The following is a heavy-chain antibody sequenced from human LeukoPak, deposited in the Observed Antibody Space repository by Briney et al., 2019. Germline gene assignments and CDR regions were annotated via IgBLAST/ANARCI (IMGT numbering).Heavy chain of an antibody. CDR2: ISSNGGNT. CDR3: ARDSPNQKTLYYYYYMDV. J-gene: IGHJ6*03. D-gene: IGHD1-14*01. CDR1: GFTFSSYA. V-gene: IGHV3-64*01. Sequence: GGSLRLSCAASGFTFSSYAMHWVRQPRGRGREYGSAISSNGGNTYYANSVKGRFTISRDNSKNTLYLQMNSLRAEDTAVYYCARDSPNQKTLYYYYYMDVWGKGTTVTVSS.